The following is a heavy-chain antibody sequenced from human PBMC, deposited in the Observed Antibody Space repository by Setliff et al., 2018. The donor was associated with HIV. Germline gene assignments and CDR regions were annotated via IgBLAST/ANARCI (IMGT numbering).Heavy chain of an antibody. V-gene: IGHV1-18*01. D-gene: IGHD2-21*01. CDR1: GYTFIAYG. J-gene: IGHJ6*03. CDR3: ARLSIPAYYYMDV. Sequence: ASVKVSCKASGYTFIAYGISWVRRAPGQGLEWMGWIGPYNGRTEYAQEFQGRVTMTTVTSTSTAYMELRSLRSDDTAVYYCARLSIPAYYYMDVWGKGTTVTVSS. CDR2: IGPYNGRT.